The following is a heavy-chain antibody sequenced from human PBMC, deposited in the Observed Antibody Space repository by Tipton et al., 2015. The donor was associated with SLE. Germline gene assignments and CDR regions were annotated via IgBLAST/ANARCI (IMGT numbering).Heavy chain of an antibody. D-gene: IGHD4-17*01. CDR1: GFTFNNYN. Sequence: SLRLSCAASGFTFNNYNMNWVRQAPGKGLDWVSSISSSGSSVYYADSVKGRFTISRDNAKNSLYLQMSSLRPEDTALYYCAKDGGYGDYREALDIWGRGTMVTVSS. CDR3: AKDGGYGDYREALDI. J-gene: IGHJ3*02. V-gene: IGHV3-21*04. CDR2: ISSSGSSV.